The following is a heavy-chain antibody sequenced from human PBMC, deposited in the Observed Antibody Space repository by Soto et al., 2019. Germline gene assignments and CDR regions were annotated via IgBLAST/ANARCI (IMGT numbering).Heavy chain of an antibody. Sequence: QLQLQESGPGLVKPSETLSLTCTVSGGSISSSSYYWGWIRQPPGKGLEWIGSIYYSGSTYYNPSLKNRVTISVDTSKNQFSLKLSSVTAADTAVYYCARHAPYYGSGSYSSWFDPWGQGTLVTVSS. CDR3: ARHAPYYGSGSYSSWFDP. CDR1: GGSISSSSYY. CDR2: IYYSGST. V-gene: IGHV4-39*01. J-gene: IGHJ5*02. D-gene: IGHD3-10*01.